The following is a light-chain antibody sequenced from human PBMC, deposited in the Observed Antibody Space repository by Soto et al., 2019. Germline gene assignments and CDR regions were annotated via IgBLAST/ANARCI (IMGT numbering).Light chain of an antibody. Sequence: DIQMDQSPSTLSASVGDRVTITCRASQSISSWLAWYQQKPGKAPKLLIYDVSSLESGVPSRFSGRGSGTEFTLTISSLQPDDFATYYCQQYNSYWTFGQGTKVDI. CDR2: DVS. CDR3: QQYNSYWT. J-gene: IGKJ1*01. V-gene: IGKV1-5*01. CDR1: QSISSW.